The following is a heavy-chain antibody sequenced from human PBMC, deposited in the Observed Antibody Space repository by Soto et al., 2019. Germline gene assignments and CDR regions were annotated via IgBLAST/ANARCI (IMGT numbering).Heavy chain of an antibody. Sequence: ASVNVSCKASGYTFTSYYMHWVRQAPGQGLEWMGIINPSGGSTSYAQKFQGRVTMTRDTSTSTVYMELSSLRSEDTAVYYCASAGIAAAGTPQAYYYYYGMDVWGQGTTVTVSS. J-gene: IGHJ6*02. D-gene: IGHD6-13*01. CDR3: ASAGIAAAGTPQAYYYYYGMDV. V-gene: IGHV1-46*01. CDR2: INPSGGST. CDR1: GYTFTSYY.